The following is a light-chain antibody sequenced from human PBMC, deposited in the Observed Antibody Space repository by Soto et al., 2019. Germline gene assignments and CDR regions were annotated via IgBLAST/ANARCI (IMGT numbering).Light chain of an antibody. CDR2: GAT. J-gene: IGKJ3*01. V-gene: IGKV3-20*01. CDR3: QQYSSSPFT. CDR1: QSVSSSY. Sequence: EIVLTQSPGTLSLSPGERATLSCRASQSVSSSYLAWYQQKPGQAPRLLIYGATSRATGIPDRFSGSGSGTDFTLTISRLEAEDFAVYYCQQYSSSPFTFGPWTKVDIK.